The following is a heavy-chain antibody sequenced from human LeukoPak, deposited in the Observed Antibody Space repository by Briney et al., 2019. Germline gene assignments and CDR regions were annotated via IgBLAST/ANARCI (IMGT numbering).Heavy chain of an antibody. CDR2: ISNSGS. V-gene: IGHV4-59*01. CDR1: GVSITLYY. D-gene: IGHD3-9*01. J-gene: IGHJ4*02. CDR3: ARGNYDILSDYSLYSPRGGFDH. Sequence: SETLPLTCTVSGVSITLYYWTWIRQSPKRGLEGIGYISNSGSNYNPSLSSRLTISTDTSKNHFSLRLTSVSAADTAVYYCARGNYDILSDYSLYSPRGGFDHWGQGILVTVSS.